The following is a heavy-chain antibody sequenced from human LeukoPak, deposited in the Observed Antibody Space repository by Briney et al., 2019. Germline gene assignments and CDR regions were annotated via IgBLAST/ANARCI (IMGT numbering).Heavy chain of an antibody. D-gene: IGHD3-9*01. V-gene: IGHV5-51*01. CDR1: GYSFTDYW. J-gene: IGHJ5*02. Sequence: GESLKISCKGSGYSFTDYWIAWVRQMPGKGLEWVGIIYAGDSQTRYSPSFQGQVTISADKSINTAYLQWSSLKASDTAMYYCARHTAFSDISGRFDPWGQGTLVTVSS. CDR3: ARHTAFSDISGRFDP. CDR2: IYAGDSQT.